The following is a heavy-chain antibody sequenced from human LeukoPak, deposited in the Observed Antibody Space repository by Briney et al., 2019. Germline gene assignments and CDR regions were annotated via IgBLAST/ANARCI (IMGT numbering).Heavy chain of an antibody. Sequence: GESLKISCKGSGYSFTSYWIGWVRQMPGKGLEWMGIIYPGDSDTRYSPAFQGQVTISADKSISTAYLQWSSLKASDTAMYYCARPIAAAGTVPYDAFDIWGQGTMVTVSS. D-gene: IGHD6-13*01. CDR3: ARPIAAAGTVPYDAFDI. CDR2: IYPGDSDT. V-gene: IGHV5-51*01. J-gene: IGHJ3*02. CDR1: GYSFTSYW.